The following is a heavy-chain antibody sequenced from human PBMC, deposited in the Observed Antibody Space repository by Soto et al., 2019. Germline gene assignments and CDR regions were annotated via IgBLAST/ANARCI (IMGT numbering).Heavy chain of an antibody. CDR3: ARDSHTTYSSSWYTGHAFDI. Sequence: SQTLSLTCAISGDSVSSNNVAWNWIRQSPSRGLEWLGRAYYRSKWCHDYAVSVKSRIIINPDTSKNTLYLQMNSLRAEDTAVYYCARDSHTTYSSSWYTGHAFDIWGQGTMVTVSS. CDR1: GDSVSSNNVA. J-gene: IGHJ3*02. V-gene: IGHV6-1*01. D-gene: IGHD6-13*01. CDR2: AYYRSKWCH.